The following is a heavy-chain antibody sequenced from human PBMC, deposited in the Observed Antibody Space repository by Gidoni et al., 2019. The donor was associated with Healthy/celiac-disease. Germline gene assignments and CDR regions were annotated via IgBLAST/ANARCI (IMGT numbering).Heavy chain of an antibody. D-gene: IGHD3-3*01. CDR2: ISGSGGST. Sequence: EVQLLESGGGLVQPGGSRRLSCAASGFTFRSDAMSWVRQAPGRGLEWVSAISGSGGSTYYADSVKGRFTISRDNSKNTLYLQMNSLRAEDTAVYYCAKSSYDFWSGYYSGFDYWGQGTLVTVSS. J-gene: IGHJ4*02. CDR3: AKSSYDFWSGYYSGFDY. V-gene: IGHV3-23*01. CDR1: GFTFRSDA.